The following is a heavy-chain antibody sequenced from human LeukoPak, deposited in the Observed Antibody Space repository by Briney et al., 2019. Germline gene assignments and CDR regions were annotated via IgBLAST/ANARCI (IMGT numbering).Heavy chain of an antibody. CDR2: ISGSGGST. V-gene: IGHV3-23*01. Sequence: PGGSLRLSCAASGFTFSSYAMSWVRQAPGKGLEWVSAISGSGGSTYYADPLKGRFTISRDNSNNTLYLQMDSLRAGDTAKYYCAKSLLTTASGTGRAFDIWGQGTVVTVSA. D-gene: IGHD1-26*01. CDR1: GFTFSSYA. J-gene: IGHJ3*02. CDR3: AKSLLTTASGTGRAFDI.